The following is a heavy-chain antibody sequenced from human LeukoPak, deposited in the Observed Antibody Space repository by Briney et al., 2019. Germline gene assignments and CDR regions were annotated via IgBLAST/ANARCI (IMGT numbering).Heavy chain of an antibody. D-gene: IGHD6-13*01. CDR3: ARERGYSKPQYNWFDP. CDR2: IYYSGST. Sequence: PSETLSLTCTVSGGSISSYYWSWIRQPPGKGLEWIGYIYYSGSTNYNPSLKSRVTISVDTSKNQFSLKLSSVTAADTAVYYCARERGYSKPQYNWFDPWGQGTLVTVSS. J-gene: IGHJ5*02. CDR1: GGSISSYY. V-gene: IGHV4-59*01.